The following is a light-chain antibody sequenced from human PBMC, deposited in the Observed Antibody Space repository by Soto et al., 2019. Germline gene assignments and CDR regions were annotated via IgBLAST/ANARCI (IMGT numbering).Light chain of an antibody. Sequence: QSALTQPASVSGSPGQSITISCTGTSSDVGGYYYVSWYQHHPGKAPKLIIYQVTNRPSGVSNRFSASKSGNTASLTISALQAEDEADYYCCSYSSTNTFSVFGTGTKLTVL. J-gene: IGLJ1*01. CDR3: CSYSSTNTFSV. CDR1: SSDVGGYYY. V-gene: IGLV2-14*01. CDR2: QVT.